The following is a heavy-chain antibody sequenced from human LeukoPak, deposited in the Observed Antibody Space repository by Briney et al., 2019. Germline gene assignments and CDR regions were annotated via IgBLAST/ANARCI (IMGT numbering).Heavy chain of an antibody. CDR3: ARDSRSSSWEFDY. CDR2: ISSSSSYI. CDR1: GFTFSSYS. D-gene: IGHD6-13*01. J-gene: IGHJ4*02. Sequence: GGSLRLSCAASGFTFSSYSMNWVRQAPGKGLEWVSSISSSSSYIYYADSVKGRSTISRDNAKNSLYLQMNSLRAEDTAVYYCARDSRSSSWEFDYWGQGTLVTVSS. V-gene: IGHV3-21*01.